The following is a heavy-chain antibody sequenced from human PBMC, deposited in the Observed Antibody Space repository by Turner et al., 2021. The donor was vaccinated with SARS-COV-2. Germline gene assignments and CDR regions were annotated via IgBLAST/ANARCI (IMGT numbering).Heavy chain of an antibody. D-gene: IGHD1-7*01. V-gene: IGHV4-39*01. CDR1: GGPINSLSKY. Sequence: QLQLLESGPGLVKTSDTLSLSCDVSGGPINSLSKYWAWIRQTPGKGLEWIGSIHPHGTTYFSPSFRDRVTMAVDLSTNQFSLRLSQLTAEDTAVYFCSRSENSQTRDNWFGPWGRGIRVTVSS. J-gene: IGHJ5*01. CDR2: IHPHGTT. CDR3: SRSENSQTRDNWFGP.